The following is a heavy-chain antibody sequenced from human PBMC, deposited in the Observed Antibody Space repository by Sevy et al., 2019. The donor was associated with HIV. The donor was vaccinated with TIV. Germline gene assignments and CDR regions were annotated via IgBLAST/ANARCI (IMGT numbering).Heavy chain of an antibody. V-gene: IGHV3-21*01. J-gene: IGHJ3*02. Sequence: GGSLRLSCAASGFTFSSYSMNWVRQAPGKGLEWVSSISGISNYIYYADSMKGRFTVSRDNARNSLYLQMNSLRAEDTAVYYCARNNCSITNCYMGDVSDIWGQGTMVTVSS. CDR1: GFTFSSYS. CDR2: ISGISNYI. D-gene: IGHD2-2*02. CDR3: ARNNCSITNCYMGDVSDI.